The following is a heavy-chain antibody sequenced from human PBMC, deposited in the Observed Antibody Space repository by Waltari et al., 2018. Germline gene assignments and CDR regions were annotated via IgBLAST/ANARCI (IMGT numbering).Heavy chain of an antibody. Sequence: QLQLQESGPGLVKPSETLSLTCSVPGGSLTSNRPYWVWIRQPPGQGLEWIGTMSYSGATYSSPSLNSRVTISRDTSKNQLSLKLASMTAADTAVYFCATYLGASLGTAAFDVWGQGTMVTVSS. J-gene: IGHJ3*01. CDR3: ATYLGASLGTAAFDV. D-gene: IGHD1-1*01. V-gene: IGHV4-39*01. CDR2: MSYSGAT. CDR1: GGSLTSNRPY.